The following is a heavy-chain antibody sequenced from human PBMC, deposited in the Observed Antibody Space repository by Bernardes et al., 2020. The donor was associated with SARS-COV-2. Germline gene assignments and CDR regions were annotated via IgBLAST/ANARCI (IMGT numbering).Heavy chain of an antibody. Sequence: GGSLRLSCAASGFTFSSYSMSWVRQAPGKGLEWVSYISDSSSHIYYADSVKGRFTVSRDNAKKSLYLQMSSLRAEDTAVYYCARDANSGNYYFLDFWGQGTQVTVSS. V-gene: IGHV3-21*05. CDR2: ISDSSSHI. CDR1: GFTFSSYS. D-gene: IGHD1-26*01. CDR3: ARDANSGNYYFLDF. J-gene: IGHJ4*02.